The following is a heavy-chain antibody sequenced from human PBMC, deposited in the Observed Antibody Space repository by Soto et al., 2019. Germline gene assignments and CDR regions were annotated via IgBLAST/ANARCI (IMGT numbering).Heavy chain of an antibody. Sequence: QVQLVQSGAEVKKPGASVKVSCKASGYTFTSYGISWVRQAPGQGLEWMGWISAYNGNTNYAQKLQGRVTMTTDTSRRTAYMELSGRRSDDMAVYNGARDRGGSGSYVGSGAEFDYWGQGTLVTVSS. D-gene: IGHD6-25*01. CDR3: ARDRGGSGSYVGSGAEFDY. V-gene: IGHV1-18*03. CDR2: ISAYNGNT. J-gene: IGHJ4*02. CDR1: GYTFTSYG.